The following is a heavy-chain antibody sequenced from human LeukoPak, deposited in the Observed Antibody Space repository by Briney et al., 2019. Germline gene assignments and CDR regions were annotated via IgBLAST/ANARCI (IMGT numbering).Heavy chain of an antibody. D-gene: IGHD5-12*01. CDR1: GFTFSHYW. Sequence: GVSLRLSCAASGFTFSHYWMIWLRQAPGKGLEWVTQINQDGSEEYYMDSVKARFTISRDNAKNSVFLQMNSLRAEDTAVYYCVRDGGVSGYDLLDYWGQGTLVTVSS. J-gene: IGHJ4*02. CDR3: VRDGGVSGYDLLDY. V-gene: IGHV3-7*01. CDR2: INQDGSEE.